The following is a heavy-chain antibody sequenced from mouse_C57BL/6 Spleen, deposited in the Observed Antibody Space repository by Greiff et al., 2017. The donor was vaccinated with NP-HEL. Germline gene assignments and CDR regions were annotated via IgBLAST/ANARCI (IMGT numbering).Heavy chain of an antibody. V-gene: IGHV1-82*01. D-gene: IGHD1-1*01. Sequence: VMLVESGPELVKPGASVKISCKASGYAFSSSWMNWVKQRPGKGLEWIGRIYPGDGDTNYNGKFKGKATLTADKSSSTAYMQLSSLTSEDSAVYFCAREGHYYGSSYVYFDYWGQGTTLTVSS. CDR1: GYAFSSSW. CDR2: IYPGDGDT. CDR3: AREGHYYGSSYVYFDY. J-gene: IGHJ2*01.